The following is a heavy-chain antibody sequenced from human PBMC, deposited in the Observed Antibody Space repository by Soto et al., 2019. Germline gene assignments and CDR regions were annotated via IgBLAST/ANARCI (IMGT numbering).Heavy chain of an antibody. CDR3: ARGPLRTGGFGDYYYGMDV. V-gene: IGHV4-30-2*01. D-gene: IGHD3-3*01. J-gene: IGHJ6*02. CDR2: IYHSGST. CDR1: GGSISSGGYS. Sequence: PSETLSLTCAVSGGSISSGGYSWSWIRQPPGKGLEWIGYIYHSGSTYYNPSLKSRVTISVDRSKNQFSLKLSSVTAADTAVYYCARGPLRTGGFGDYYYGMDVWGQGTTVTVSS.